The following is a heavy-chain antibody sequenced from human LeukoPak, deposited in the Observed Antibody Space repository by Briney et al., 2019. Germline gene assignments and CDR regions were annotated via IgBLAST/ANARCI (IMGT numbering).Heavy chain of an antibody. CDR2: ISWNSGSI. J-gene: IGHJ4*02. Sequence: GGSLRLSCAASGFTFDDYAMHWVRQAPGKGLEWVSGISWNSGSIGYADSVKGRFTISRDNAKNSLYPQMNSLRAEDTALYYCAKDKTHYYGSGSYPDYWGQGTLVTVSS. CDR3: AKDKTHYYGSGSYPDY. CDR1: GFTFDDYA. D-gene: IGHD3-10*01. V-gene: IGHV3-9*01.